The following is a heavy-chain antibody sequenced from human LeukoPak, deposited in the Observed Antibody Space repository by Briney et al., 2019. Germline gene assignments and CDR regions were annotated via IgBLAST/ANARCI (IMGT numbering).Heavy chain of an antibody. J-gene: IGHJ4*02. CDR3: ARAPVATPSEFDY. CDR1: GDSISSGGYY. CDR2: ISYSGNT. D-gene: IGHD5-12*01. V-gene: IGHV4-31*03. Sequence: SQTLSLTCTVSGDSISSGGYYWSWIRQHPGKGLEWIGYISYSGNTYYNPSLKSRAAISANTPKNQFSLKLSSTTAADTAVYYCARAPVATPSEFDYWGQGTLVTVSS.